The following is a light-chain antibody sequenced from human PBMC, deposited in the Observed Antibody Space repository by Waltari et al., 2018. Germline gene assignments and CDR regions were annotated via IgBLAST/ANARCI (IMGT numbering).Light chain of an antibody. CDR1: QSVSSY. CDR2: EAS. CDR3: QQRSNWLT. Sequence: EIVLTQSPATLSLSPGERATLSCRASQSVSSYLAWYQQKPGQAHRLLIYEASNRATGIPARFSGSGSGTDFTLTISSLEPEDFAVYYCQQRSNWLTFGGGTKVEIK. J-gene: IGKJ4*01. V-gene: IGKV3-11*01.